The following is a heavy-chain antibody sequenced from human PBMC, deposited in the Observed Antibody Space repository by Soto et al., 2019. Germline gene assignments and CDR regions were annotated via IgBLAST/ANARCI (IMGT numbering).Heavy chain of an antibody. J-gene: IGHJ4*02. CDR1: GFTFSSYG. CDR3: AKDRPLDLEWLLWLLDY. Sequence: GGSLSLSCAASGFTFSSYGVHWVRPAPGKGLEWVAVISYDGSNKYYADSVKGRFTISRDNSKNTLYLQMNSLRAEDTAVYYCAKDRPLDLEWLLWLLDYWGQGTLVTVSS. V-gene: IGHV3-30*18. CDR2: ISYDGSNK. D-gene: IGHD3-3*01.